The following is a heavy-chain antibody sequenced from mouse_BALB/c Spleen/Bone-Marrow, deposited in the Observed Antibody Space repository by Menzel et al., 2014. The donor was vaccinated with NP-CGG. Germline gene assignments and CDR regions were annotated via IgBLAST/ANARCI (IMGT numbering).Heavy chain of an antibody. D-gene: IGHD4-1*01. V-gene: IGHV5-6-5*01. Sequence: PGFTFSNYALSWVRQTPEKRLEWVASISTGGSTYYLDSVKGRFTISRDSARNILYLQMTSLRSEDTAMYYCTRGGNWDDFDYWGQGTTLTVSS. CDR1: GFTFSNYA. J-gene: IGHJ2*01. CDR3: TRGGNWDDFDY. CDR2: ISTGGST.